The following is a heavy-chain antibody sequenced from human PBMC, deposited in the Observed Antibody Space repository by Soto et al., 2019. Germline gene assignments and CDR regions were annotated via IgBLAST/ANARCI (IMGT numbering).Heavy chain of an antibody. D-gene: IGHD3-22*01. Sequence: QVQLVQSGAEVKKPGASVKVSCKASGYTFTSYGISWVRQAPGQGLEWMGWISAYNGNTNYAQKLQGRVTMTTDKSTRTAYKELRRLRYDDTAVYYCAGYHYYDSSGPSYGMDVWGQGTTVTVSS. V-gene: IGHV1-18*01. CDR2: ISAYNGNT. CDR1: GYTFTSYG. CDR3: AGYHYYDSSGPSYGMDV. J-gene: IGHJ6*02.